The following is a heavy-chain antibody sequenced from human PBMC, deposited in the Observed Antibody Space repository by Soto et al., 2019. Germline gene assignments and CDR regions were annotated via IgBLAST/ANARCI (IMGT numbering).Heavy chain of an antibody. D-gene: IGHD3-22*01. Sequence: GASVKVSCKASGYTFTNYGITWGRQAPGQGLEWMGWISAYNGDTHYTQRLQGRVTMTTDTSTSTAYMELRGLRSDDTAVYYCAADSKPVYYYDSSGYRRRGIYGMDVWG. CDR2: ISAYNGDT. CDR1: GYTFTNYG. V-gene: IGHV1-18*01. J-gene: IGHJ6*02. CDR3: AADSKPVYYYDSSGYRRRGIYGMDV.